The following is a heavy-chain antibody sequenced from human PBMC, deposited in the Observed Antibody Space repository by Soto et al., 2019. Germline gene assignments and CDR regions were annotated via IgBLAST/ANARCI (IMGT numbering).Heavy chain of an antibody. Sequence: GASVKVSCKASGYTFTGYYMHWVRQAPGQGLEWMGWINPNSGGTNYAQKFQGWVTMTRDTSISTAYMELSRLRSDDTAVYYCARIIVGATISELIDYWGQGTLVTVSS. D-gene: IGHD1-26*01. CDR3: ARIIVGATISELIDY. CDR2: INPNSGGT. J-gene: IGHJ4*02. V-gene: IGHV1-2*04. CDR1: GYTFTGYY.